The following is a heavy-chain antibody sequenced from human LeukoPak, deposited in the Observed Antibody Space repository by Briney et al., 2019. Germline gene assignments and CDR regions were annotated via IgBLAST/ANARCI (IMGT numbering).Heavy chain of an antibody. CDR3: ARGGITIFGVVSYMDV. V-gene: IGHV3-9*01. Sequence: GGSLRLSCAASGFTFDDYAMHWVRQAPGKGLEWVSGISWNSGSIGYADSVKGRFTISRDNAKNSLYLQMNSLRAEDTALYYCARGGITIFGVVSYMDVWGKGTTVTVSS. J-gene: IGHJ6*03. CDR2: ISWNSGSI. D-gene: IGHD3-3*01. CDR1: GFTFDDYA.